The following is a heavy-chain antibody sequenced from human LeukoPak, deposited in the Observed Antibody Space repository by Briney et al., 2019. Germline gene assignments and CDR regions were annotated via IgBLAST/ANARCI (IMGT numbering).Heavy chain of an antibody. D-gene: IGHD3-10*01. J-gene: IGHJ3*02. CDR2: ISTYNGNT. CDR3: ARARTYYYGSGTYPYGAFDI. V-gene: IGHV1-18*01. Sequence: ASVKVSCKAPGYTFIVYNITWVRQAPGQGLEWMGWISTYNGNTDYAQNLQDGVTMTRDTSTSTAYMELRSLRSDDTAVYYCARARTYYYGSGTYPYGAFDIWGQGTMVSVAS. CDR1: GYTFIVYN.